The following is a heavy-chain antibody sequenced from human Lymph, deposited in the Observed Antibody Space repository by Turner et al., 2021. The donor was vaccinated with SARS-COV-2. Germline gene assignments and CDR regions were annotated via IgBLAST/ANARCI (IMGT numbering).Heavy chain of an antibody. J-gene: IGHJ4*02. CDR1: GGSISSYY. CDR2: SYYSGCT. Sequence: QVPLRESGPGLVKPSETLSLTCTVSGGSISSYYWSWIRPPPGKGLEWSGYSYYSGCTNYDPTLKSRVTISVDTSKNQFCLRLSSVTAADTAVYYCARGFDYWGQGTLVTVSS. V-gene: IGHV4-59*08. CDR3: ARGFDY.